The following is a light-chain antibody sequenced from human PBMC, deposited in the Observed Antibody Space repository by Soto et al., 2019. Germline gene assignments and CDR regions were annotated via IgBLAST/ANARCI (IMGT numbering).Light chain of an antibody. CDR3: QPYNDYPWT. CDR1: QSISSW. J-gene: IGKJ1*01. V-gene: IGKV1-5*03. Sequence: DIQMTQSPSTLSASVGDRVTITCRASQSISSWLAWYQQKPGKAPKLLIYKASSLESGVPSRFSGSGSGTEFPLTISSLQPDDFATYYCQPYNDYPWTFGQGTKVEIK. CDR2: KAS.